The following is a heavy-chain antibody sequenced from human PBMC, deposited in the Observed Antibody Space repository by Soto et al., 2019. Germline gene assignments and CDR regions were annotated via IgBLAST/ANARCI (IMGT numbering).Heavy chain of an antibody. CDR2: IIPIFGTA. CDR3: ARAGHTAMVIGFFDY. CDR1: GGTFSSYA. J-gene: IGHJ4*02. D-gene: IGHD5-18*01. Sequence: ASVKVSCKASGGTFSSYAISWVRQAPGQGLEWMGGIIPIFGTANYAQKFQGRVTITADESTSTAYMELSSLRSEDTAVYYCARAGHTAMVIGFFDYWGQGTLVTVSS. V-gene: IGHV1-69*13.